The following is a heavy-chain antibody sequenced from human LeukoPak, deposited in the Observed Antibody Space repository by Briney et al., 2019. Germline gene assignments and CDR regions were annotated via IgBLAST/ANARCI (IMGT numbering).Heavy chain of an antibody. D-gene: IGHD3-10*01. V-gene: IGHV4-4*07. Sequence: SETLSHTRMLPVDSPSSEYWCCIWHPAGGGLGWSGRMYIIGRSNYTHSLRSRVTMSVDTSKNQLSLKLSSVTAADTAVYYCARTMIRGVENWFDPWGQGTLVTVSS. CDR2: MYIIGRS. CDR3: ARTMIRGVENWFDP. CDR1: VDSPSSEY. J-gene: IGHJ5*02.